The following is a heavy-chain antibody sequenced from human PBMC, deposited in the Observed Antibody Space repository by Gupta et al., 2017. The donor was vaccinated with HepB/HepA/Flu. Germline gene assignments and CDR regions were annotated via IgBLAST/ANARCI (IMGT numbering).Heavy chain of an antibody. J-gene: IGHJ5*01. V-gene: IGHV1-69*01. CDR1: GGPFSSYA. D-gene: IGHD2-2*01. CDR2: IIAIFGTA. CDR3: ARDQVLDESSTSCTNGLDS. Sequence: LVQAVAEVKKPGSSLKVSCKASGGPFSSYAISWVRQAPGQGLEWMGGIIAIFGTANYAQKFQCRVTITADESTSTAYMERSSLRSEDTAVYSGARDQVLDESSTSCTNGLDSWGQGTLVTVSS.